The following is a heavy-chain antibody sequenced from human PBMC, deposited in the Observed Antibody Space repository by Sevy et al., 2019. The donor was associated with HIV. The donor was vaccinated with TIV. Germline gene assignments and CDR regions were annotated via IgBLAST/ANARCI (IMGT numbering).Heavy chain of an antibody. J-gene: IGHJ4*02. CDR3: ARHLGSSGGGGY. D-gene: IGHD6-19*01. V-gene: IGHV3-74*01. CDR1: GFTFSSYW. Sequence: GGSLRLSCAASGFTFSSYWMHWVRQAPGKGLVWVSRINSDGSSTSYADSVKGRFTISRDNAKNTLYLQMNSLGAEDTAGYYCARHLGSSGGGGYWGQGTLVTVSS. CDR2: INSDGSST.